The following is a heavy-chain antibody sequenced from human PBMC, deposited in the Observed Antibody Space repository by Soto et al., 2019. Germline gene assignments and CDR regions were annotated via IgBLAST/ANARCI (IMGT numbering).Heavy chain of an antibody. V-gene: IGHV4-30-4*01. CDR1: GGTISSVDYY. CDR2: IYYSGST. D-gene: IGHD3-22*01. CDR3: ARARYYYDSSGYGNGFDP. Sequence: PSQTLSLTCTVSGGTISSVDYYWSWIRQPPGKGLEWIGYIYYSGSTYYSPSLKSRVTISVDTSKNQFSLKLSSVTAADTAVYYCARARYYYDSSGYGNGFDPWGKGTLVTVSS. J-gene: IGHJ5*02.